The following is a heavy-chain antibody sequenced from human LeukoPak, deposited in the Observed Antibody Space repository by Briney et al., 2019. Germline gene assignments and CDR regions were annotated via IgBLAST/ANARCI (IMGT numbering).Heavy chain of an antibody. V-gene: IGHV3-23*01. D-gene: IGHD3-22*01. CDR2: ISGSGKKT. Sequence: GGSLGLSCAASKFTFSNYGMSWVRQAPGKGLEWVSGISGSGKKTYYADSVKGRFTLSRDNSKNTVYLQMNSQSAEDTGLYYCAKKGITKIGAFDFWGQGTLVSVSS. CDR3: AKKGITKIGAFDF. CDR1: KFTFSNYG. J-gene: IGHJ4*02.